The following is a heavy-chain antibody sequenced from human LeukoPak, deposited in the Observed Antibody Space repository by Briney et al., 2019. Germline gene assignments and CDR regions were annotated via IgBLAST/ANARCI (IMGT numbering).Heavy chain of an antibody. CDR2: IYGSGNT. D-gene: IGHD6-19*01. CDR3: ARETSLAGFASGLGFNY. J-gene: IGHJ4*02. V-gene: IGHV4-61*01. Sequence: SQTLSLTCSVSGGSVTSGHYFWSWIRQTPGKGLEWIGYIYGSGNTNYNPSLKSRVTMSIDTSKNQFSLKLTSVTAADTATYYCARETSLAGFASGLGFNYWGQGILVTVSS. CDR1: GGSVTSGHYF.